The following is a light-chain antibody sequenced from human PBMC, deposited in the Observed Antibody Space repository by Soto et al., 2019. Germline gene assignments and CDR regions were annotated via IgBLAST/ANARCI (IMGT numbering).Light chain of an antibody. CDR1: QNVNSN. CDR3: HHYNNWPRT. Sequence: EIVMTQSPASLSVSPGERATLSCRASQNVNSNLAWYQQKPGQAPRFLIYGASTRATGIPVRFSGSGSGTEFTLTISSLQSEDFAVYYCHHYNNWPRTFGQGTKVDIK. CDR2: GAS. J-gene: IGKJ1*01. V-gene: IGKV3-15*01.